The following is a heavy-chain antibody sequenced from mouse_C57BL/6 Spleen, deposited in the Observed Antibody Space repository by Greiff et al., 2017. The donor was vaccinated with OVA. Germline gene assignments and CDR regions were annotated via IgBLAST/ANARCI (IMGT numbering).Heavy chain of an antibody. CDR3: ARDDYGWFAY. J-gene: IGHJ3*01. CDR2: KSYDGSN. V-gene: IGHV3-6*01. Sequence: EVQLQQSGPGLVKPSQSLSLTCSATGYSFTSGYYWNWIRQSAGNKLELMGHKSYDGSNNYNPSFKNRISFTRDTSKNLFFLKLNSVTTEDTATYYCARDDYGWFAYWGQGTLVTVSA. D-gene: IGHD2-4*01. CDR1: GYSFTSGYY.